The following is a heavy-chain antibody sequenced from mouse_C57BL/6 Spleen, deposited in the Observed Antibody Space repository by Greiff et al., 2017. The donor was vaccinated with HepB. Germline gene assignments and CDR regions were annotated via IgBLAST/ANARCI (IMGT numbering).Heavy chain of an antibody. CDR3: ARGNYYYGSKGY. CDR2: IYPGSGST. J-gene: IGHJ2*01. V-gene: IGHV1-55*01. Sequence: QVQLQQPGAELVKPGASVKMSCKASGYTFTSYWITWVKQRPGQGLEWIGDIYPGSGSTNYNEKFKSKATLTVDTSSSTAYMQLSSLTSEDSAVYYCARGNYYYGSKGYWGQGTTLTVSS. CDR1: GYTFTSYW. D-gene: IGHD1-1*01.